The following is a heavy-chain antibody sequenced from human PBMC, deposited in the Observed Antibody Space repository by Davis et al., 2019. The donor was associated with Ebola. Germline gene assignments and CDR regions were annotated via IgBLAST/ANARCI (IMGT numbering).Heavy chain of an antibody. V-gene: IGHV3-23*01. D-gene: IGHD1-26*01. Sequence: GGSLRLSCAASGFTFNIYAMSWVRQAPGKGLEWVSAISGSGGSTYYADSVKGRVTISRDNSKNTLYLQMNSLRAEDTAVYYCAKDTSNIWFDIWGQGTNVTVSS. CDR2: ISGSGGST. CDR1: GFTFNIYA. J-gene: IGHJ3*02. CDR3: AKDTSNIWFDI.